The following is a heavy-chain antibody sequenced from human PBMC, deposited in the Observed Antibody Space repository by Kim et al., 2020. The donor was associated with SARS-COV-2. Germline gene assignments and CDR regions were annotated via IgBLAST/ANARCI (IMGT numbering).Heavy chain of an antibody. CDR1: GFTFSSYS. V-gene: IGHV3-21*01. Sequence: GGSLRLSCAASGFTFSSYSMNWVRQAPGKGLEWVSSISSSSSYIYYADSVKGRFTISRDNAKNSLYLQMNSLRAEDTAVYYCARAGDIVVVVAATPAGSWFDPWGQGTLVTVSS. J-gene: IGHJ5*02. CDR2: ISSSSSYI. D-gene: IGHD2-15*01. CDR3: ARAGDIVVVVAATPAGSWFDP.